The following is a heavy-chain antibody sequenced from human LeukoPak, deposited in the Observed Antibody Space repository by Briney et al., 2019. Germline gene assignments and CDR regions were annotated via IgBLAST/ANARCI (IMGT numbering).Heavy chain of an antibody. CDR3: ARDWSSGWKHYIDY. CDR2: IYTSGST. D-gene: IGHD6-19*01. J-gene: IGHJ4*02. CDR1: GGSISSYY. Sequence: SETLSLTCTVSGGSISSYYWSWIRQPAGKGLEWIGRIYTSGSTNYNPPLKSRVTISVDKSKNQSSLKLSSVTAADTAVYYWARDWSSGWKHYIDYCGQG. V-gene: IGHV4-4*07.